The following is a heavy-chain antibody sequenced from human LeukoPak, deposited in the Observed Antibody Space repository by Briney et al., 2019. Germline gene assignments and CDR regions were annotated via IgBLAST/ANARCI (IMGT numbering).Heavy chain of an antibody. CDR3: ARGSTIFGVVTGFDY. J-gene: IGHJ4*02. Sequence: GASVKVSCKDSGYTFTSYAMNWVRQAPGQGLEWMGWINTNTGNPTYAQGFTGRFVFSLDTSVSTAYLQISSPKAEDTAVYYCARGSTIFGVVTGFDYWGQGTLVTVSS. CDR2: INTNTGNP. D-gene: IGHD3-3*01. CDR1: GYTFTSYA. V-gene: IGHV7-4-1*02.